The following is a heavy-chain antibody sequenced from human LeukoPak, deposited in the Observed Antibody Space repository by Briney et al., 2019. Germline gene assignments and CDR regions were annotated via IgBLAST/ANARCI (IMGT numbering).Heavy chain of an antibody. V-gene: IGHV1-18*01. J-gene: IGHJ4*02. Sequence: ASVKVSCKASGYTFTSYGISWVRQAPGQGLEWMGWISAYNGNTNYAQKLQGRVTMTTDTSTSTAYMELRSLRSDDTAVYYCARGRNDYGDYTLNPYFDYWGQGTLVTVSS. D-gene: IGHD4-17*01. CDR2: ISAYNGNT. CDR1: GYTFTSYG. CDR3: ARGRNDYGDYTLNPYFDY.